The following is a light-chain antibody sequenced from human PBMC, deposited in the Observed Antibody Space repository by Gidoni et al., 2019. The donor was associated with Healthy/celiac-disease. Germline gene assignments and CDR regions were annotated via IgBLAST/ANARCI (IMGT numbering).Light chain of an antibody. Sequence: EIVLTQSPDTLSLSPGERATLSCRDSQSVSSYLDWYQQKPGQAPRLLIYDASNRATGIPARFSGSGSGTDFTLTISSLEPEDFAFYYCQQRSNWPLTFGGGTKVEIK. J-gene: IGKJ4*01. CDR1: QSVSSY. CDR2: DAS. CDR3: QQRSNWPLT. V-gene: IGKV3-11*01.